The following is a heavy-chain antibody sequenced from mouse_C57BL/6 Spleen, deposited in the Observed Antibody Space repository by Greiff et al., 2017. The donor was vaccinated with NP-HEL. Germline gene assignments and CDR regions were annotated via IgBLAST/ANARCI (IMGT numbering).Heavy chain of an antibody. CDR3: ASYYGRRSPYFDY. V-gene: IGHV1-26*01. J-gene: IGHJ2*01. CDR1: GYTFTDYY. CDR2: INPNNGGT. Sequence: EVQLQQSGPELVKPGASVKISCKASGYTFTDYYMNWVKQSHGKSLEWIGDINPNNGGTSYNQKFKGKATLTVDKSSSTAYMELRSLTSEDSAVYYWASYYGRRSPYFDYWGQGTTLTVSS. D-gene: IGHD1-1*01.